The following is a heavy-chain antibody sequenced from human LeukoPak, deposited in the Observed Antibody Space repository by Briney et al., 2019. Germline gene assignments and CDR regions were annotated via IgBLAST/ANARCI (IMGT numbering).Heavy chain of an antibody. J-gene: IGHJ4*02. V-gene: IGHV3-48*03. D-gene: IGHD3-16*02. CDR2: ISSSGSTI. CDR3: AKDHDSVGGSYHDHYYFDY. Sequence: RGSLRLSCAASGFTFCSFEMNWVRQAPGEGLEWVSYISSSGSTIYYADSVKGRFTIARDTSKNTLYLQMNSLRAEDTAVYYCAKDHDSVGGSYHDHYYFDYRGQVTLVTVSS. CDR1: GFTFCSFE.